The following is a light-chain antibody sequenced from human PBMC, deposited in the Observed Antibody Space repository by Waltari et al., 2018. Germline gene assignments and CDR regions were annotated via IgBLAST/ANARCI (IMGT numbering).Light chain of an antibody. J-gene: IGLJ2*01. Sequence: QSALPQPASVSGSPGQSITLSCPGTSRDVGGYNYVSWYQQPPGIAPKLMIYDVTYRPSGVSDRFSGSKSGNTASLTISGLQADDEADYYCSSYTISSTVVFGGGTKLTVL. CDR3: SSYTISSTVV. V-gene: IGLV2-14*03. CDR2: DVT. CDR1: SRDVGGYNY.